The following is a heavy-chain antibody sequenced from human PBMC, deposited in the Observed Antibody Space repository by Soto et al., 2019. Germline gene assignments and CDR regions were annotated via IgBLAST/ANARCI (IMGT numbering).Heavy chain of an antibody. D-gene: IGHD6-13*01. CDR3: ARGIWSRGRAATGTNGLDV. Sequence: QVQLQESGPGLVKPSQTLSLSCTVSGGSISSGGYYWSWIRQHSGKGLEWFGYISYSGYTYYNPSLQSRVTISIDTSKDTSKSQYSLRLSFVTAADTAVYYCARGIWSRGRAATGTNGLDVWGQGTTVIVSS. V-gene: IGHV4-31*03. CDR1: GGSISSGGYY. CDR2: ISYSGYT. J-gene: IGHJ6*02.